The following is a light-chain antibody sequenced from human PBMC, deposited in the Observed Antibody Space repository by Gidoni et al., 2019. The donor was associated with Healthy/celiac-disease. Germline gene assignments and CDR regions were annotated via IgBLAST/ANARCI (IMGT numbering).Light chain of an antibody. CDR3: HQIFTSPPFT. V-gene: IGKV1-39*01. Sequence: DIQMTQSPSPLSASVGDRVTITCRSSQNIMTYLNWYQQKTGKAPKLLIYAASTLQSGVPSRFSGSVSGTEFTLSLSGLQPEDFATYYCHQIFTSPPFTFGPRTKVDV. CDR1: QNIMTY. J-gene: IGKJ3*01. CDR2: AAS.